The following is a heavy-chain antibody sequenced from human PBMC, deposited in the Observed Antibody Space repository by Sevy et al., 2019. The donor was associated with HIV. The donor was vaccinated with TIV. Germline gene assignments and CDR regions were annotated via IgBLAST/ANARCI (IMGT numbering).Heavy chain of an antibody. CDR2: ISGSGDNT. CDR3: AKGPAAALDY. J-gene: IGHJ4*02. Sequence: GGSLRLSCAASGFTFSSYAMSWVRQAPGKGLEWVSSISGSGDNTFYADSVKGRFTISRDNSRNTLYLQMNSLRAEDMAVYYCAKGPAAALDYWGQGTLVTVSS. V-gene: IGHV3-23*01. D-gene: IGHD6-13*01. CDR1: GFTFSSYA.